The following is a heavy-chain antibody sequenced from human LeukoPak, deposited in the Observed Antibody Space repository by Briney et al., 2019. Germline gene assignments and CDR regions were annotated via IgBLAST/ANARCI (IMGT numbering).Heavy chain of an antibody. CDR3: ASEAYYYDSSGYYKY. D-gene: IGHD3-22*01. J-gene: IGHJ4*02. CDR1: GGSFSDYY. CDR2: INHSGSS. Sequence: SETLSLTCAVYGGSFSDYYWSWIRQPPGKGLEWIGEINHSGSSSYNPSLKSRVTISVDTSKNQFSLKLTSVTAADTAVYYCASEAYYYDSSGYYKYWGQGTLVTVSS. V-gene: IGHV4-34*01.